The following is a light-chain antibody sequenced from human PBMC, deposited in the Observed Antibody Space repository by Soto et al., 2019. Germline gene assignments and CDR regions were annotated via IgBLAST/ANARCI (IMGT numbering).Light chain of an antibody. Sequence: QSVLPQPPSASGSLGQSVTISCTGTSSDIGTYDYVSWYQQHPGRAPKLIIFEVSKRPSGVPDRFSGSKSGNTASLIVSGLQPDDEAEYHCTSYTGDDFTFIFGTGTKLTVL. CDR1: SSDIGTYDY. J-gene: IGLJ1*01. CDR2: EVS. CDR3: TSYTGDDFTFI. V-gene: IGLV2-8*01.